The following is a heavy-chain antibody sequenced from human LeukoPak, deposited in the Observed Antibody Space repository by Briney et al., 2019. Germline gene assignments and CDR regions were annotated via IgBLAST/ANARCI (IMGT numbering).Heavy chain of an antibody. CDR1: GGSISSLY. V-gene: IGHV4-59*08. D-gene: IGHD3-22*01. J-gene: IGHJ4*02. CDR2: IYYSGST. Sequence: SETLSLTCSVSGGSISSLYWSWIRQPPGKGLEWIGYIYYSGSTNYNPSLKSRVTISVDTSKNQFSLKLSSVTAADTAVYYCAVLYYYDSSGYFDYWGQGTLVTVSS. CDR3: AVLYYYDSSGYFDY.